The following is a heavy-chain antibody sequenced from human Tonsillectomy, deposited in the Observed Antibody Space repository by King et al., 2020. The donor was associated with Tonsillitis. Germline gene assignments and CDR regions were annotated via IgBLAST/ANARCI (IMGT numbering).Heavy chain of an antibody. D-gene: IGHD2-21*02. CDR1: GGSISSYY. CDR3: ARDFGNIVVVTAGDWYFDL. CDR2: IYTSGST. J-gene: IGHJ2*01. V-gene: IGHV4-4*07. Sequence: QLQESGPGLVKPSETLSLTCTVSGGSISSYYWSWIRQPAGKGLEWIGRIYTSGSTNYNPSLKSRVTMSVDTSKNQFSLKLSSVTAADTAVYYCARDFGNIVVVTAGDWYFDLWGRGTLVTVSS.